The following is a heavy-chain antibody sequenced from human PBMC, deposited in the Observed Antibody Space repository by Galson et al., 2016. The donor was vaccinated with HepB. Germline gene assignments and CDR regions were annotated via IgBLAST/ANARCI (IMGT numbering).Heavy chain of an antibody. CDR1: GFSFSSYW. CDR3: ARDPPDYGGDPMD. Sequence: SLRLSCAASGFSFSSYWMHWVRQAPGKGLVWVSRTNSDESTTNYAASVKGRFPISRDNAKNTLYLEMNSLRVDDTAVYYCARDPPDYGGDPMDWGPGTLVTVSS. D-gene: IGHD4-23*01. CDR2: TNSDESTT. J-gene: IGHJ4*02. V-gene: IGHV3-74*01.